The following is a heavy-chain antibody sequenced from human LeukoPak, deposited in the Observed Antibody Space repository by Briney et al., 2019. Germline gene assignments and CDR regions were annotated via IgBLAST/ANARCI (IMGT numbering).Heavy chain of an antibody. CDR2: ISAYNGNT. V-gene: IGHV1-18*01. CDR1: GYTFTSYG. CDR3: ARALPGEDEVGATDPYWFDP. Sequence: ASVKVSCKASGYTFTSYGISWVRQAPGQGLEWMGWISAYNGNTNYAQKFQGRVTITRDTSASTAYMELSSLRSEDTAVYYCARALPGEDEVGATDPYWFDPWGQGTLVTVSS. D-gene: IGHD1-26*01. J-gene: IGHJ5*02.